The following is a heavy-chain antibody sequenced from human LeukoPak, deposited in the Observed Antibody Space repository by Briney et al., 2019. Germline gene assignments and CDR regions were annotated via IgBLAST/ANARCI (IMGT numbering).Heavy chain of an antibody. CDR2: ISRSSTYT. V-gene: IGHV3-11*03. J-gene: IGHJ4*02. CDR3: ARHLRSVYDPRVFDY. CDR1: GFTFSDYY. D-gene: IGHD5/OR15-5a*01. Sequence: GSLRLSCAASGFTFSDYYMSWIRQAPGKGLEWVSYISRSSTYTNYADSVKGRFSISRNNAKNSLYLQMNSLRAEDTAVYYCARHLRSVYDPRVFDYWGQGTLVTVSS.